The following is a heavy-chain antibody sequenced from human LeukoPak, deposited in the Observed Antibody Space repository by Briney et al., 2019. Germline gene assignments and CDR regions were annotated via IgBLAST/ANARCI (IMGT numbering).Heavy chain of an antibody. J-gene: IGHJ4*02. V-gene: IGHV3-21*01. Sequence: GGSLRLSCAASAFTFSSYSMNWVRQAPGKGLEWVSSISSSSSYIYYADSVKGRFTISRDNAKSSLYLQMNSLRAEDTAVYYCARDPYGSSWYLIPFFDYWGQGTLVTVSS. CDR1: AFTFSSYS. CDR2: ISSSSSYI. CDR3: ARDPYGSSWYLIPFFDY. D-gene: IGHD6-13*01.